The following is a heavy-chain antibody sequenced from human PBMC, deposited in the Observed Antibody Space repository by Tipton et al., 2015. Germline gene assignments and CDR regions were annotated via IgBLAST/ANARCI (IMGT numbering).Heavy chain of an antibody. V-gene: IGHV4-59*02. CDR3: ARSQTLVPISPFGY. CDR2: IYHSGST. J-gene: IGHJ4*02. CDR1: GGSVSSYY. Sequence: TLSLTCTVSGGSVSSYYWSWVRQPPGKGLEWIGYIYHSGSTSSNPSLKSRVTISIDTPKNQFSLELTSVAAADTAIYYCARSQTLVPISPFGYWGQGTLVTVSS. D-gene: IGHD6-6*01.